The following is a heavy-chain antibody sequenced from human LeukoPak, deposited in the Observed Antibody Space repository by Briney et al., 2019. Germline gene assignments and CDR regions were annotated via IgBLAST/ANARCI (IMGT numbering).Heavy chain of an antibody. CDR1: GFTFSSYA. CDR2: ISGSGGST. J-gene: IGHJ4*02. Sequence: GGSLRLSCAASGFTFSSYAMSWVRQAPGNRLEWVSAISGSGGSTFYADSVKGRFTISRDNSKNKLYLQMNSLRAEDTAVYYCAKRPSYNSGSYLSYFDYWGQGTLVTVSP. CDR3: AKRPSYNSGSYLSYFDY. V-gene: IGHV3-23*01. D-gene: IGHD1-26*01.